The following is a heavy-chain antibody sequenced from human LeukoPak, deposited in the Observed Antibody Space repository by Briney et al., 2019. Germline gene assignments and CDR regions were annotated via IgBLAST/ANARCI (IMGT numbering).Heavy chain of an antibody. D-gene: IGHD1-26*01. J-gene: IGHJ4*02. CDR1: GYTFTSYD. Sequence: PAASVKVSCKASGYTFTSYDINWVRQATGQGLEWMGWMNPNSGNTGYAQKFQGRVTMTRNTSISTAYMELSSLRSEDTAVYYCARRKKWELHADYWGQGTLVTDSS. CDR2: MNPNSGNT. CDR3: ARRKKWELHADY. V-gene: IGHV1-8*01.